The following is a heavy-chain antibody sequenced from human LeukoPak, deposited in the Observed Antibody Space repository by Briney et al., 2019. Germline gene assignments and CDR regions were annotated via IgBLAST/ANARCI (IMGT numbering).Heavy chain of an antibody. CDR2: IYYSGST. J-gene: IGHJ5*02. CDR1: GGSISSYY. CDR3: ARGRGYARANWFDP. V-gene: IGHV4-59*01. Sequence: PSETLSLTCTVSGGSISSYYWSWIRQPPGKGLEWIGYIYYSGSTNYNPSLKSRVTISVDTSKNQFSLKLSSVTAADTAVYYCARGRGYARANWFDPWGQGTLVTVSS. D-gene: IGHD3-10*01.